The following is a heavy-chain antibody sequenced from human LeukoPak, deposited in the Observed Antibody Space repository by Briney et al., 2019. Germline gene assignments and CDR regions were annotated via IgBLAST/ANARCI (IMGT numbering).Heavy chain of an antibody. J-gene: IGHJ5*02. Sequence: ASVKVSCKASGYTFTSYGISWVRQAPGQGLEWMGWISAYNGNTNYAQKLRGRVTMTTDTSTSTAYVELRSLRSDDTAVYYCARYCSSTSCPGPFRYWFDPWGQGTLVTVSS. CDR2: ISAYNGNT. CDR1: GYTFTSYG. CDR3: ARYCSSTSCPGPFRYWFDP. D-gene: IGHD2-2*01. V-gene: IGHV1-18*01.